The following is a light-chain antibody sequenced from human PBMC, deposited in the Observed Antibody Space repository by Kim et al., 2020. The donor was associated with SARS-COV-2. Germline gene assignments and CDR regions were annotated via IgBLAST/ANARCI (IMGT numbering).Light chain of an antibody. J-gene: IGKJ4*01. Sequence: VSPGERATLSCRASQSLSSDLAWYQQKPGQAPRLLIYGASTRATGIPARFSGSGSGTEFTLTINGLQSDDFAVYYCHQYNDWPLTFGGGTKVDIK. CDR1: QSLSSD. CDR3: HQYNDWPLT. V-gene: IGKV3-15*01. CDR2: GAS.